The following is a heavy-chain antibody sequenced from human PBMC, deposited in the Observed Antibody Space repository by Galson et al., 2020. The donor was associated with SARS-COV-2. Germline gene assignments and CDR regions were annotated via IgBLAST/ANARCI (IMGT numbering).Heavy chain of an antibody. V-gene: IGHV3-13*01. CDR3: ARGNSLVVPAAIRLYYYYYMDV. Sequence: GESLKISCAASGFTFSSYDMHWVRQATGKGLEWVSAIGTAGDTYYPGSVKGRFTISRENAKNSLYLQMNSLRAGDTAVYYCARGNSLVVPAAIRLYYYYYMDVWGKGTTVTVSS. CDR1: GFTFSSYD. CDR2: IGTAGDT. D-gene: IGHD2-2*02. J-gene: IGHJ6*03.